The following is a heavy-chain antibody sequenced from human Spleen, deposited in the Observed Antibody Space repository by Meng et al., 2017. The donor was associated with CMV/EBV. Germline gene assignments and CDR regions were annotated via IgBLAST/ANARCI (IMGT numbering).Heavy chain of an antibody. CDR2: IYPGGSAT. Sequence: YRFTSYWIAWVRQMPGKGLEWMGIIYPGGSATRYSPSFQGQVTISADESISTAYLQWSSLKASDTAMYYCARQYCSGTTCSSEAFDIWGQGTMVTVSS. CDR3: ARQYCSGTTCSSEAFDI. J-gene: IGHJ3*02. CDR1: YRFTSYW. V-gene: IGHV5-51*01. D-gene: IGHD2-2*01.